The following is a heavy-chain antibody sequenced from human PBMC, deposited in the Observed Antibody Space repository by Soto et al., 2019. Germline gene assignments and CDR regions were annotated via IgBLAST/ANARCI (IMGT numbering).Heavy chain of an antibody. CDR2: IYYSGST. Sequence: QVQLQESGPGLVKPSQTLYLSCSVSGGSISSGDYYWSWIRQPPGKGLEWIGYIYYSGSTYYNPSLKSRVTISVDTSKNQFSLKLSSVTAADTAVSYCARYVSYYDFLSGYYFDYWGQVTLVTVSS. J-gene: IGHJ4*02. CDR3: ARYVSYYDFLSGYYFDY. CDR1: GGSISSGDYY. V-gene: IGHV4-30-4*01. D-gene: IGHD3-3*01.